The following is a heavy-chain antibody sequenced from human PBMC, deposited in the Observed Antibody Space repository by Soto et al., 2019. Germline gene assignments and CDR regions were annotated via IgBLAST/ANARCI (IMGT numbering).Heavy chain of an antibody. Sequence: SETLSLTCAVYGGSSSGYYWSWIRQPPGKGLEWIGEINHSGSTNYNPSLKSRVTISVDTSKNQFSLKLSSVTAADTAVYYCARGQGGVRGNTYYYYYGMDVWGQGTTVTVSS. J-gene: IGHJ6*02. D-gene: IGHD3-10*01. CDR3: ARGQGGVRGNTYYYYYGMDV. CDR1: GGSSSGYY. V-gene: IGHV4-34*01. CDR2: INHSGST.